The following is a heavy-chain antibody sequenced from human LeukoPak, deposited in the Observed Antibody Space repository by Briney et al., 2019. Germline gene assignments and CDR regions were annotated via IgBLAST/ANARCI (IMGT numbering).Heavy chain of an antibody. D-gene: IGHD6-13*01. Sequence: ASVKVSCKASGYTFTSYYIHWVRQAPGQGLEWMGIINPSGGSTNYAQRFQGRVTMTRDTSTNTVYMELSSLRSEDTAIYYCARDRAPAAGTGWFDPWGQGTLVTVSS. V-gene: IGHV1-46*01. CDR2: INPSGGST. J-gene: IGHJ5*02. CDR1: GYTFTSYY. CDR3: ARDRAPAAGTGWFDP.